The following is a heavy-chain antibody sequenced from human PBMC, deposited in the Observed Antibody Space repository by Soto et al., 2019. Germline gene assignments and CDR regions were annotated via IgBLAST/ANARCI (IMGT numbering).Heavy chain of an antibody. J-gene: IGHJ6*02. CDR2: MYNTGST. CDR3: ARDLWGYCGTDCYPLDV. V-gene: IGHV4-59*01. CDR1: GGSISGYY. D-gene: IGHD2-21*02. Sequence: SETLSLTCTVSGGSISGYYWSWIRQPPGKGLEWIGYMYNTGSTVYNPSFKSRVTISVDTSENQFSLKLNSVTAADTAVYYCARDLWGYCGTDCYPLDVWGQGTTVT.